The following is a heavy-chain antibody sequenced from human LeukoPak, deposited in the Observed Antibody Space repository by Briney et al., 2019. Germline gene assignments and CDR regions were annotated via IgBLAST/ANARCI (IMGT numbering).Heavy chain of an antibody. CDR2: IYHSGST. CDR3: ARNRDYYDSSGYYSYWYFDL. Sequence: PSETLSLTCAVSGGSISSGGYSWSWIRQPPGKGLEWIGYIYHSGSTYYNPSLKGRVTISVDRSKNQFSLKLSSMTAADTAVYYCARNRDYYDSSGYYSYWYFDLWGRGTLVTVSS. D-gene: IGHD3-22*01. CDR1: GGSISSGGYS. V-gene: IGHV4-30-2*01. J-gene: IGHJ2*01.